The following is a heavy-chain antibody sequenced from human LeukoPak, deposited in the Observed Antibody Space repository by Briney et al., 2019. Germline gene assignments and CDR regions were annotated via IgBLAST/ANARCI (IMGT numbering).Heavy chain of an antibody. V-gene: IGHV1-2*02. D-gene: IGHD2-15*01. CDR2: INPNSGGT. Sequence: GASVKVSCKASGYTFTGYYMHWVRQAPGQGLEWMGRINPNSGGTNYAQKFQGRVTMTRDASISTAYMELSRLRSDDTAVYYCARDLSYCSGGSCYRRNWFDPWGQGTLVTVSS. CDR1: GYTFTGYY. J-gene: IGHJ5*02. CDR3: ARDLSYCSGGSCYRRNWFDP.